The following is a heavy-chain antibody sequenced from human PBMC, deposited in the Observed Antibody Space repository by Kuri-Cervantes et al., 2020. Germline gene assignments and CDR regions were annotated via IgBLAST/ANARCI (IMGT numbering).Heavy chain of an antibody. V-gene: IGHV4-34*01. CDR3: AIRVAGTFDY. CDR2: INHSGSS. J-gene: IGHJ4*02. CDR1: GGSFSGHY. Sequence: SQTLSLTCAVYGGSFSGHYWSWIRQPPGKGLEWIGEINHSGSSNYNPSLKSRVTISVDTSKNQFSLKLSSVTAADTAVYYCAIRVAGTFDYWGQGTLVTVSS. D-gene: IGHD6-19*01.